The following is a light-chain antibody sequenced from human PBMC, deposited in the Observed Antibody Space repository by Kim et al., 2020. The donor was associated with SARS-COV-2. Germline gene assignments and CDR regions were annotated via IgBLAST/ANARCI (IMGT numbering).Light chain of an antibody. Sequence: QSITISYKGTSSDVGGYNYVSWYQQHPGKAPKLMIYDVSYRPSGVSNRLSGSKSGNTASLTISGLQAEDEADYYCSSYTSSSTLVFGGGTQLTVL. CDR3: SSYTSSSTLV. V-gene: IGLV2-14*03. CDR1: SSDVGGYNY. CDR2: DVS. J-gene: IGLJ2*01.